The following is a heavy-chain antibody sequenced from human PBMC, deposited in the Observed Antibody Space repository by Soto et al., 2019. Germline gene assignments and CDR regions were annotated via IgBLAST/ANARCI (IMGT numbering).Heavy chain of an antibody. CDR3: ARTYGSGDYFLPFEY. Sequence: QVQLLQSGAEVKKPGASVKVSCKASGYMFNTYGITWVRQAPGQGLEWMGWISVYNGNIDYAQKFEGRVTMTTDTSTSTAYMELKSLTSDDTAVYYCARTYGSGDYFLPFEYWGQGTPGSVSS. CDR2: ISVYNGNI. J-gene: IGHJ4*02. D-gene: IGHD3-10*01. V-gene: IGHV1-18*01. CDR1: GYMFNTYG.